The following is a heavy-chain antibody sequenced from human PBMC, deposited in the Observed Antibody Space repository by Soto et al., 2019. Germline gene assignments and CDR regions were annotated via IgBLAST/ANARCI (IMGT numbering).Heavy chain of an antibody. D-gene: IGHD3-10*01. V-gene: IGHV4-34*01. Sequence: LSLTCAVYGGSFSGYYWSWIRQPPGKGLEWIGEINHSGSTNYNPSLKSRVTISVDTSKNQFSLKLSSVTAADTAVYYCARRSLYYYGSGSFNWFDPWGQGTLVTVS. CDR3: ARRSLYYYGSGSFNWFDP. J-gene: IGHJ5*02. CDR2: INHSGST. CDR1: GGSFSGYY.